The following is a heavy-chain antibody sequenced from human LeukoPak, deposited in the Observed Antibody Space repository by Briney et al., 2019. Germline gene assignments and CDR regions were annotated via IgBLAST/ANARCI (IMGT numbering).Heavy chain of an antibody. CDR1: GGSISSGGYY. V-gene: IGHV4-31*03. CDR2: IYYSGST. CDR3: ARGQRQRDFYYFDY. Sequence: SETLSLTCTVSGGSISSGGYYWSWIRQHPGKGLEWIGYIYYSGSTYYNPSLKSRVTISVDTSKNQFSLKLSSVTAADTAVYYCARGQRQRDFYYFDYWGQGTLVTVSS. J-gene: IGHJ4*02. D-gene: IGHD3-3*01.